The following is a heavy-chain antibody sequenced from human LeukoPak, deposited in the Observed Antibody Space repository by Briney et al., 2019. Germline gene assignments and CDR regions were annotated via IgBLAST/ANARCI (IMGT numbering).Heavy chain of an antibody. J-gene: IGHJ4*02. CDR1: GFTVSSNY. V-gene: IGHV3-53*01. Sequence: QPGGSLRLSCAASGFTVSSNYMSWVRQAPGKGLEWVSVIYSGGSTYYADSVKGRFTISTDNAKNSLYLQMNSLRVEDTAIYFCARSSYDDYWGQGTLVTVSS. CDR3: ARSSYDDY. D-gene: IGHD5-12*01. CDR2: IYSGGST.